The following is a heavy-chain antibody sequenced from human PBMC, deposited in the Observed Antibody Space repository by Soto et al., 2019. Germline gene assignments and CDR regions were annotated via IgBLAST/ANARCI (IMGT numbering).Heavy chain of an antibody. V-gene: IGHV1-18*04. Sequence: ASVKVSCKASGYTFTSYGISWVRQAPGQGLEWMGWISAYNGNTNYAQKLQDRVTMTTDTSTSTAYMELRSLRSDDTAVYYCARDAFKRITAPRDAFDIWGQGTMVTVSS. D-gene: IGHD3-3*01. CDR3: ARDAFKRITAPRDAFDI. CDR1: GYTFTSYG. CDR2: ISAYNGNT. J-gene: IGHJ3*02.